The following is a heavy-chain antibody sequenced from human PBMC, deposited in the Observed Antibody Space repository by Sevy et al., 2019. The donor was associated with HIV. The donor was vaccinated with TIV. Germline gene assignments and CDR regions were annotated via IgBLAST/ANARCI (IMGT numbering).Heavy chain of an antibody. J-gene: IGHJ6*02. CDR3: ASLPGIAVAGSYYYYTMDV. D-gene: IGHD6-19*01. CDR1: GYTFSGYY. Sequence: ASVKVSCKASGYTFSGYYMHWVRQAPGQGLEWMGWIKPNSGGTNYAQKFRERVTVTRDTSISTAYMELSRLRSDDTAVYYCASLPGIAVAGSYYYYTMDVWGQGTTVTVSS. V-gene: IGHV1-2*02. CDR2: IKPNSGGT.